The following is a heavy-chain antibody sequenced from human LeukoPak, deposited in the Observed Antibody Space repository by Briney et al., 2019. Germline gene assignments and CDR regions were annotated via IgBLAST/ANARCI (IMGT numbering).Heavy chain of an antibody. J-gene: IGHJ3*02. CDR3: ASVAAAGPPEGAFDI. CDR1: GGSFSGYY. D-gene: IGHD6-13*01. Sequence: SETLSLTCAVYGGSFSGYYWSWIRQPPGKGLEWIGEINHSGSTNYNPSLKSRVTISVDTSKNQFSLKVSPVTAADTAVYYCASVAAAGPPEGAFDIWGQGTMVTVSS. CDR2: INHSGST. V-gene: IGHV4-34*01.